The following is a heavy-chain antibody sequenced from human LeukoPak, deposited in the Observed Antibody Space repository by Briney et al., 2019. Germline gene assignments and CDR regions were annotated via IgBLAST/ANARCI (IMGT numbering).Heavy chain of an antibody. CDR3: ARDEGTMVRGVMGPDY. J-gene: IGHJ4*02. D-gene: IGHD3-10*01. CDR2: ISYDGSNK. CDR1: GFTFRIYG. Sequence: GGSLRLSCVGSGFTFRIYGMHWVRQAPGKGLEWVAVISYDGSNKYYADSVKGRFTISRDNSKNTLYLQMNSLRAEDTAVYYCARDEGTMVRGVMGPDYWGQGTLVTVSS. V-gene: IGHV3-30*19.